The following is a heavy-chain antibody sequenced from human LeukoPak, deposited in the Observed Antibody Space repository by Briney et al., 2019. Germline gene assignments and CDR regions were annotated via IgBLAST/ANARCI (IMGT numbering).Heavy chain of an antibody. CDR3: ARERYFDY. V-gene: IGHV3-30*03. CDR2: ISYDGSNK. CDR1: GFTFSSHS. Sequence: PGGSLRLSCAASGFTFSSHSMNWVRQAPGKGLEWVAVISYDGSNKYYADSVKGLFTISRDNSKNTLYLQMNSLRAEDTAVYYCARERYFDYWGQGTLVTVSS. J-gene: IGHJ4*02.